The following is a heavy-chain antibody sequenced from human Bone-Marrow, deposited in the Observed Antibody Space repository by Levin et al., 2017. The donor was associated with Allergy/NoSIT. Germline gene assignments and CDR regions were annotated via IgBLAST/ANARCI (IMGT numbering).Heavy chain of an antibody. D-gene: IGHD3-22*01. V-gene: IGHV2-5*01. CDR2: VYWNDEK. Sequence: SGPTLVKPTQTLTLTCTFSGFSVSTSGVGVGWFRQPPGKALEWLAQVYWNDEKRYSPSLKSRLTITKDTSKNQAVLTMTNMDSVDTATYYCAHRRVDYSDSSGDWYTEAFDGWGQGTMVTVSS. CDR3: AHRRVDYSDSSGDWYTEAFDG. CDR1: GFSVSTSGVG. J-gene: IGHJ3*01.